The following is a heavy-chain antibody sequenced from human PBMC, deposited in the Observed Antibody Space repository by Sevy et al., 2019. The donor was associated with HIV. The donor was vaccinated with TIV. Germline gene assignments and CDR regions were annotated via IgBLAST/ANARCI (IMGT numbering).Heavy chain of an antibody. CDR1: GGSISSVNW. Sequence: SETLSLTCAVSGGSISSVNWWHWVRQPPGKGLEWIREIYHSGYTNYNPSLKSRVTISVDNSKNQFSLKLSFVTAADTAVYYCARGGETPRRFDPWGQGSLVTVSS. CDR2: IYHSGYT. V-gene: IGHV4-4*02. CDR3: ARGGETPRRFDP. J-gene: IGHJ5*02. D-gene: IGHD3-16*01.